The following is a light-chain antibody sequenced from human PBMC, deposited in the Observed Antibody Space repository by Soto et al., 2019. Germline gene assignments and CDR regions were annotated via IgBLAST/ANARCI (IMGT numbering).Light chain of an antibody. J-gene: IGLJ2*01. Sequence: QSVLTQPPSVSGAPGQSVTLSCTGTSSNIGAGYDIHWYQQPPGTAPKLVIYNNHNRPSGVPDRFSGSKSGTSGSLAITGLQAEDEADYFCQSYDGTLTGVIFGGGTKVTVL. V-gene: IGLV1-40*01. CDR3: QSYDGTLTGVI. CDR2: NNH. CDR1: SSNIGAGYD.